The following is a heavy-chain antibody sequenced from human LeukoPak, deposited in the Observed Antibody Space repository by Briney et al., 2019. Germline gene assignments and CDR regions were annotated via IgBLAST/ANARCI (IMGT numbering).Heavy chain of an antibody. J-gene: IGHJ5*02. Sequence: SETLSLTCTVSGGSVSSGSYYWSWIRQPPGKGLEWIGYIYYSGGTNYNPSLKSRVTISVDTSKNQFSLKLSSVTAADTAVYYCAIVVVVAATGNWFDPWGQGTLVTVSS. CDR1: GGSVSSGSYY. CDR3: AIVVVVAATGNWFDP. CDR2: IYYSGGT. D-gene: IGHD2-15*01. V-gene: IGHV4-61*01.